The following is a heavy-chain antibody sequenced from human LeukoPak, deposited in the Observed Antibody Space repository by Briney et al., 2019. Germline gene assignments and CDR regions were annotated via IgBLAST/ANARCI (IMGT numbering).Heavy chain of an antibody. CDR1: GGSISSYY. Sequence: PSETLSLTCTVSGGSISSYYWSWIRQPAGKGLEWIGRIYTSGSTNYNPSLKSRVTMSVDTSKNQFSLKLSSVTAADTAVYYCARERITMVRGVIIGDWFDPWGQGTLATVSS. D-gene: IGHD3-10*01. CDR3: ARERITMVRGVIIGDWFDP. CDR2: IYTSGST. J-gene: IGHJ5*02. V-gene: IGHV4-4*07.